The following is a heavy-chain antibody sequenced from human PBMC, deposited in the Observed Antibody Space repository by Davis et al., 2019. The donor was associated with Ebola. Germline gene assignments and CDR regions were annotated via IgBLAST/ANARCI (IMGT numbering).Heavy chain of an antibody. CDR2: IYYSGST. CDR1: GGSISSGGYY. J-gene: IGHJ5*02. Sequence: SETLSLTCTVSGGSISSGGYYWSWIRQHPGKVLEWIGYIYYSGSTYYNPSLKSRVTISVDTSKNQFSLKLSSVTAADTAVYYCARDRGPYNWFDPWGQGTLVTVSS. CDR3: ARDRGPYNWFDP. V-gene: IGHV4-31*03.